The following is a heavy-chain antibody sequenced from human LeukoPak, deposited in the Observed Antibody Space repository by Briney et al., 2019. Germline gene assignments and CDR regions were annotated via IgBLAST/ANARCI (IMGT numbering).Heavy chain of an antibody. CDR1: GYTFTSYA. D-gene: IGHD3-22*01. CDR3: ARDGLEFPRAYYYDSSEAGGEYFQH. J-gene: IGHJ1*01. CDR2: IIPIFGTA. V-gene: IGHV1-69*13. Sequence: ASVKVSCKASGYTFTSYAISWVRQAPGQGLEWMGGIIPIFGTANYAQKFQGRVTITADESTSTAYMELSSLRSEDTAVYYCARDGLEFPRAYYYDSSEAGGEYFQHWGQGTLVTVSS.